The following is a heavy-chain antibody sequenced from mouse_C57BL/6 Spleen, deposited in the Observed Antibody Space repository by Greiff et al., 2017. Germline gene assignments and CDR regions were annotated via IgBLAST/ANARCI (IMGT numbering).Heavy chain of an antibody. CDR2: INPNNGGT. J-gene: IGHJ1*03. CDR1: GYTFTDYY. CDR3: AITTVVAPYFDV. D-gene: IGHD1-1*01. V-gene: IGHV1-26*01. Sequence: VQLQQSGPELVKPGASVKLSCKASGYTFTDYYMNWVKQSHGKSLEWIGDINPNNGGTSYNQKFKGKATLTVDKSSSTAYMELRSLTSEDSAVYYCAITTVVAPYFDVWGTGTTVTVSS.